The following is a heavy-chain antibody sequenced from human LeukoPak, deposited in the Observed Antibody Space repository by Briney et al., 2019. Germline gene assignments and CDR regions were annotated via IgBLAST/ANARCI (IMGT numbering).Heavy chain of an antibody. CDR2: IYHSGTA. V-gene: IGHV4-4*02. CDR3: ARTLGYCSGAGCYYFDY. D-gene: IGHD2-2*01. CDR1: GGSINSSNW. J-gene: IGHJ4*02. Sequence: SGTLSLTCAVSGGSINSSNWWNWVRQPPGKGLEWIGEIYHSGTANYNPSLKSRVTISVDKSKNQFYLTLNSVTAADTAVYFGARTLGYCSGAGCYYFDYWGQGTLVTVSS.